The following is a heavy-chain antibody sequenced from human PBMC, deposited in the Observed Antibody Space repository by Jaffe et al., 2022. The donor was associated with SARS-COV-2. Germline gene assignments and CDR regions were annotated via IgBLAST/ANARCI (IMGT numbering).Heavy chain of an antibody. V-gene: IGHV1-69*01. Sequence: QVQLVQSGAEVKKPGSSVKVSCKASGGTFSSYAISWVRQAPGQGLEWMGGIIPIFGTANYAQKFQGRVTITADESTSTAYMELSSLRSEDTAVYYCASQGRDIAAAGKQPVGTYYMDVWGKGTTVTVSS. CDR2: IIPIFGTA. D-gene: IGHD6-13*01. CDR1: GGTFSSYA. CDR3: ASQGRDIAAAGKQPVGTYYMDV. J-gene: IGHJ6*03.